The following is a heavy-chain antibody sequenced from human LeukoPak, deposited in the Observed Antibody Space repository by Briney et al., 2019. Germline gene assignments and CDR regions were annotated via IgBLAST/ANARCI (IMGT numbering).Heavy chain of an antibody. V-gene: IGHV3-74*03. Sequence: GGSLRLSCAASGFTFSSYGMHWVRQAPGKGLEWVSRINSDGYSITYADSVKGRFTISRDNAKNTLYLQMNSLIAEDTAVYFCTRAGYSSGFDSWGQGTLVTVSS. J-gene: IGHJ5*01. CDR3: TRAGYSSGFDS. D-gene: IGHD6-19*01. CDR2: INSDGYSI. CDR1: GFTFSSYG.